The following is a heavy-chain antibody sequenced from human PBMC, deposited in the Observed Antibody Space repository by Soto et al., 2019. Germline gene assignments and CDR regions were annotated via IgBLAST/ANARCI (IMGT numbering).Heavy chain of an antibody. CDR2: ISAYNGNT. V-gene: IGHV1-18*01. D-gene: IGHD3-10*01. CDR3: ASDRIAFLWFGADAFDI. J-gene: IGHJ3*02. Sequence: QVQLVQSGAEVKKPGASVKVSCKASGYTFTSYGISWVRQAPGQGLEWMGWISAYNGNTNYAQKLQGRVTMTTDTSTSTAYMELRSLRSDDTAVYYCASDRIAFLWFGADAFDIWGQGTMVTVSS. CDR1: GYTFTSYG.